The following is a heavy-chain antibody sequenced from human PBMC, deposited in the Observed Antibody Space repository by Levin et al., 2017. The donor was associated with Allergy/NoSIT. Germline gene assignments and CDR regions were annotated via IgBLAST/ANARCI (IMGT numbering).Heavy chain of an antibody. D-gene: IGHD2-2*01. CDR3: ARSPPYCSSTSCYFHFDY. V-gene: IGHV4-59*08. Sequence: SETLSLTCTVSGGSISSYYWSWIRQPPGKGLEWIGYIYYSGSTNYNPSLKSRVTISVDTSKNQFSLKLSSVTAADTAVYYCARSPPYCSSTSCYFHFDYWGQGTLVTVSS. CDR1: GGSISSYY. J-gene: IGHJ4*02. CDR2: IYYSGST.